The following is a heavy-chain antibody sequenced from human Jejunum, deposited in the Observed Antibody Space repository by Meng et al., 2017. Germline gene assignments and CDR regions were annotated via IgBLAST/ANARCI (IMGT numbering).Heavy chain of an antibody. D-gene: IGHD5-12*01. Sequence: GESLKISCTTSGFTFSDYYMDWVRQAPGKGLEWISYIGTSGRSKYYADSVRGRFTISRDNGENSLFLEMNSLRAEDTAVYFCAKGRVSYNGYHFDYWGQGTLVTVS. CDR3: AKGRVSYNGYHFDY. V-gene: IGHV3-11*04. J-gene: IGHJ4*02. CDR1: GFTFSDYY. CDR2: IGTSGRSK.